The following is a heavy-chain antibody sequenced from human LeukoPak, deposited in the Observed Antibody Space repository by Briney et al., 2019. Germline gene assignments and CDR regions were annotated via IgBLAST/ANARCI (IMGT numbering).Heavy chain of an antibody. CDR3: AIDFAPNDFWSGSSGMNV. V-gene: IGHV1-69*05. J-gene: IGHJ6*03. CDR2: IIPVFGTP. D-gene: IGHD3-3*01. Sequence: SLKVSCKASGGTFNGYVISWVRQAPGQGLEWMGGIIPVFGTPKYAQKFQGRVSITKDESTSTAYMELSSLSSEDTAVYYCAIDFAPNDFWSGSSGMNVWGKGTTVTVSS. CDR1: GGTFNGYV.